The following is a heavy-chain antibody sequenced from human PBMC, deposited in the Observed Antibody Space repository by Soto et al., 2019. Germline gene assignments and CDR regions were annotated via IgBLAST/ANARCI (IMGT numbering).Heavy chain of an antibody. V-gene: IGHV3-30*03. CDR2: ISFDDSNK. J-gene: IGHJ4*02. Sequence: QVQLEESGGGIVQPGGSLRLSCVASGFSFGNHGMHWVRQARGKGLEWVALISFDDSNKKYADSVKGRFTISRDNSRNMLFLQMNRLRPDDTAVYYCVSTGPDWGQGTQVIVSS. CDR3: VSTGPD. D-gene: IGHD3-10*01. CDR1: GFSFGNHG.